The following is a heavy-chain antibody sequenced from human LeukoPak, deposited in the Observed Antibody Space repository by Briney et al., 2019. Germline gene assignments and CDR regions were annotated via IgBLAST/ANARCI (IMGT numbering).Heavy chain of an antibody. J-gene: IGHJ4*02. CDR2: ISYDGSNK. D-gene: IGHD1-26*01. CDR1: GLTFSSYA. V-gene: IGHV3-30-3*01. CDR3: ARVFLEWELPGDY. Sequence: GGSLRLSCAASGLTFSSYAMHWVRQAPGKGLEWVAVISYDGSNKYYAGSVKGRFTISRDNSKNTLYLQMNSLRAEDTAVYYCARVFLEWELPGDYWGQGTLVTVSS.